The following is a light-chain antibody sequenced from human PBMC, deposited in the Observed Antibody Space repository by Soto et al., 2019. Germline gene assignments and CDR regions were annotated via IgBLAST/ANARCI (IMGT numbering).Light chain of an antibody. CDR2: DAS. CDR1: QDINNF. CDR3: QHYDNLPPLT. V-gene: IGKV1-33*01. J-gene: IGKJ4*01. Sequence: DIKMTQSPSSLSXXLXXXXXXXCDASQDINNFLNWYQQKPGSAPKLLIYDASNLETGVPSRFSGSGSGTDFIFSISSLQPEDIATYYCQHYDNLPPLTFGGGTKVDIK.